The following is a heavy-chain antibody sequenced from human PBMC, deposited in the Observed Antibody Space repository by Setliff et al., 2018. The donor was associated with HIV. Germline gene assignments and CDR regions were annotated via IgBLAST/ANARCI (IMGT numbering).Heavy chain of an antibody. V-gene: IGHV4-39*07. J-gene: IGHJ4*02. CDR3: ARDTYDSRGYFFGY. D-gene: IGHD3-22*01. CDR2: IYYSGST. Sequence: PSETLSLTCTVSGGSFSSSSYYWGWIRQPPGKGLEWIGNIYYSGSTYYNPSLRSRVTTSKDTSKNQFSLHLTSVTAADTAVYYCARDTYDSRGYFFGYWGQGTLVTVSS. CDR1: GGSFSSSSYY.